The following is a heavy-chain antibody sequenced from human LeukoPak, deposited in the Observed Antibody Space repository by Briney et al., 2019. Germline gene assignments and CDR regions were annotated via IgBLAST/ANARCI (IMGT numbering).Heavy chain of an antibody. CDR2: INHSGST. D-gene: IGHD3-10*01. CDR1: GGSLSGYY. CDR3: AREDYYGSGSYYRTPFDP. J-gene: IGHJ5*02. Sequence: SETLSLTCAVYGGSLSGYYWSWIRQPPGKGLEWIGEINHSGSTNYNPSLKSRVTISVDTSKNQFSLKLSSVTAADTAAYYCAREDYYGSGSYYRTPFDPWGQGTLVTVSS. V-gene: IGHV4-34*01.